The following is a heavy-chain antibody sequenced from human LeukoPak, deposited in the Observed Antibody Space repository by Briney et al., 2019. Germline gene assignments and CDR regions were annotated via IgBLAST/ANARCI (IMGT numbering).Heavy chain of an antibody. J-gene: IGHJ5*02. CDR3: ARGKTSQNIVTRKTYNWFDP. Sequence: GGSLRLSCAASEFTFSSYNMNWVRQAPGKGLEWVSSISSSSDYIYYADSVKGRFTISRDNAKNSLYLQMKSLRAEDTAVYYCARGKTSQNIVTRKTYNWFDPWGQGALVTVSS. D-gene: IGHD2/OR15-2a*01. V-gene: IGHV3-21*01. CDR1: EFTFSSYN. CDR2: ISSSSDYI.